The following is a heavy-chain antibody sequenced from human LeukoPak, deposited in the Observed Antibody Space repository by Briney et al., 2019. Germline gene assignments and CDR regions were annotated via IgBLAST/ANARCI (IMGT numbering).Heavy chain of an antibody. Sequence: SVKVSCKASGGTFSSYAISWVRQAPGQGLEWMGRIIPIFGTANYAQKFQGRVTITTDESTSTAYMELSSLRSEDTAVYYCARNVMTGQRNYMDVWGKGTTVTVSS. CDR2: IIPIFGTA. J-gene: IGHJ6*03. CDR1: GGTFSSYA. D-gene: IGHD3-16*01. V-gene: IGHV1-69*05. CDR3: ARNVMTGQRNYMDV.